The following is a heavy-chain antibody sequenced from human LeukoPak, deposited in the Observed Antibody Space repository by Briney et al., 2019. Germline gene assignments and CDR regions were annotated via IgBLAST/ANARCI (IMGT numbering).Heavy chain of an antibody. V-gene: IGHV3-30-3*02. D-gene: IGHD3-9*01. J-gene: IGHJ4*02. CDR1: GLTFSTYA. CDR3: AKINGPVLTGKLDC. CDR2: ISYDGSSK. Sequence: GRSLRLSCAASGLTFSTYAMLWVRQAPGKGLEWVAVISYDGSSKYHSDSLKGRFTISRDNSKNTVYLHMNSLRAEDTAVYYCAKINGPVLTGKLDCWGQGTLVTVSS.